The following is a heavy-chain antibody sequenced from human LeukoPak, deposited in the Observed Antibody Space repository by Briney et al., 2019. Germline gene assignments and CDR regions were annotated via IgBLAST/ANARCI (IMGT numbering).Heavy chain of an antibody. CDR2: IYYSGST. D-gene: IGHD6-13*01. CDR1: GGSISSYY. J-gene: IGHJ5*02. Sequence: SETLSLTCTVSGGSISSYYWSWFRQPPGKGLEWMGYIYYSGSTNYNPSLKSRVTISVDTSKNQFSLKLSSVTAADTAVYYCGRVWATADPRRGVWFDPWGQGTLVTVSS. CDR3: GRVWATADPRRGVWFDP. V-gene: IGHV4-59*01.